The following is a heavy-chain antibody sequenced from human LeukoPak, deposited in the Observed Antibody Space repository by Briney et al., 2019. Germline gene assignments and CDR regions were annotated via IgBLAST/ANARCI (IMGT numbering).Heavy chain of an antibody. CDR2: IYYSGST. J-gene: IGHJ4*02. V-gene: IGHV4-39*01. Sequence: SETLSLTCTVSGGSISSSSYYWGWIRQPPGKGLEWIGSIYYSGSTYYNPSLKSRVTISVDTSKNQFSLKLSSVTAADTAVYYCASHGGSYLYYFDYWGQGTLVTVSS. CDR1: GGSISSSSYY. D-gene: IGHD1-26*01. CDR3: ASHGGSYLYYFDY.